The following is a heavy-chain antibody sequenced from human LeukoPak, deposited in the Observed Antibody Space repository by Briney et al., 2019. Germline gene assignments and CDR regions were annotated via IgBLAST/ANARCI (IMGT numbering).Heavy chain of an antibody. J-gene: IGHJ5*02. Sequence: SETLSLTCTVSGGSISSSNYYWGWIRQPPGKGLKWIGSIYYSGSTYYNPSLKSRVTISVDTSKNQFSLKLSSVTAADTAVYYCARDLDAWFDPWGQGTLVTVSS. V-gene: IGHV4-39*07. CDR1: GGSISSSNYY. CDR2: IYYSGST. D-gene: IGHD3-3*01. CDR3: ARDLDAWFDP.